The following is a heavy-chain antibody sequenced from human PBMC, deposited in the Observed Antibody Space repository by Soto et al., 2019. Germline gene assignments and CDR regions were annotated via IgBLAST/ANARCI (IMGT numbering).Heavy chain of an antibody. CDR3: AFGRVPAAI. CDR2: IKEDGSEK. Sequence: EVQLLESGGGLVQPGGSLRLSCAASGFTFRSYGMSWVRQAPGKGLEWVANIKEDGSEKYYVDSVKGRFTISRDNAKNSLYLQMNSLRVEDTAVYYCAFGRVPAAIGGHGTLVTVSS. D-gene: IGHD2-2*01. V-gene: IGHV3-7*01. J-gene: IGHJ4*01. CDR1: GFTFRSYG.